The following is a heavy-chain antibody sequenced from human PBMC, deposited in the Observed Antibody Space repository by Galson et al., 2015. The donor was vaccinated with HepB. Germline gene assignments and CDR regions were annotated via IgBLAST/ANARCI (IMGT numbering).Heavy chain of an antibody. Sequence: SVKVSCKASGGTFSSYAISWVRQAPGQGLEWMGGIIPIFGTANYAQKFQGRVTITADESTSTAYMEPSSLRSEDTAVYYCASSYDSSGYPPYYYYGMDVWGQGTTVTVSS. V-gene: IGHV1-69*13. D-gene: IGHD3-22*01. CDR2: IIPIFGTA. CDR3: ASSYDSSGYPPYYYYGMDV. CDR1: GGTFSSYA. J-gene: IGHJ6*02.